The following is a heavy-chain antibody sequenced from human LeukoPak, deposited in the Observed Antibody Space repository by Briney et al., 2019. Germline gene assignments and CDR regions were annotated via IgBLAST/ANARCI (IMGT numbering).Heavy chain of an antibody. CDR1: GYTFTGYY. V-gene: IGHV1-2*02. D-gene: IGHD6-6*01. J-gene: IGHJ3*02. Sequence: ASVKVSCKASGYTFTGYYMHWVRQAPGQGLEWMGWINPNSGGTNYAQKFQGRVTMTRDTSISTAYMELSRLRSEDMAVYYCARDSSSSEGAFDIWGQGTMVTVSS. CDR3: ARDSSSSEGAFDI. CDR2: INPNSGGT.